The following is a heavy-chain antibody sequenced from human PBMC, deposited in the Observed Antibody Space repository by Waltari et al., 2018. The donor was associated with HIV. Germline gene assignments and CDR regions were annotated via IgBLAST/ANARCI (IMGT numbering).Heavy chain of an antibody. J-gene: IGHJ4*02. CDR2: IIPIFGTA. CDR1: GGTFSSYA. V-gene: IGHV1-69*01. Sequence: QVQLVQSGAEVKKPGSSVKVSCKASGGTFSSYAISWVRQAPGQGLEWMGGIIPIFGTANYAQKVQGRVTITADESTRTAYMELSSLGSEDTAVYYCARERVYCSGGSCLSGIFDYWGQGTLVTVSS. D-gene: IGHD2-15*01. CDR3: ARERVYCSGGSCLSGIFDY.